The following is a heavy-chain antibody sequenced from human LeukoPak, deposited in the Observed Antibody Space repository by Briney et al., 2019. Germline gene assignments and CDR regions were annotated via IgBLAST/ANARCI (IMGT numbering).Heavy chain of an antibody. Sequence: ASVKVSCKASGGTFSSYAISWVRQAPGQGLEWMGGIIPIFGTANYAQKFQGRVTITTDESTSTAYMELSSLRSEDTAVYYCGRGQERLLLTDGFAPWGQGTLVTVSS. D-gene: IGHD2-15*01. J-gene: IGHJ5*02. CDR3: GRGQERLLLTDGFAP. CDR1: GGTFSSYA. V-gene: IGHV1-69*05. CDR2: IIPIFGTA.